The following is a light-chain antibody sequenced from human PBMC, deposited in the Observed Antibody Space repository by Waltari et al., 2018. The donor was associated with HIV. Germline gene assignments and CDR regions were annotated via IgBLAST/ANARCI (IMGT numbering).Light chain of an antibody. J-gene: IGKJ2*01. CDR3: QEYNSWPPRYT. Sequence: ETVMTQSPATLSVSPGERGIVCCRASQTIGINLAWYLQKPGQGPRLLIYGASTRATGIPGRFNGTGSGTEFTLTISGLQSEDFAIYYCQEYNSWPPRYTFGQGTKVEMK. V-gene: IGKV3-15*01. CDR2: GAS. CDR1: QTIGIN.